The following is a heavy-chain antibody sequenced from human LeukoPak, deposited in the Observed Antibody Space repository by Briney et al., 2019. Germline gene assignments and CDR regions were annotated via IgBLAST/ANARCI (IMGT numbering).Heavy chain of an antibody. Sequence: GGSLRFSCAASGFTFSSYAMNWVRQAPGKGLEWVSAISGSGGSTYYADSVKGRFTISRDNSKNTLYLQMNSLRAEDTAVYYCAKGFYHVGATTVYDYWGQGTLVTVSS. CDR3: AKGFYHVGATTVYDY. CDR1: GFTFSSYA. V-gene: IGHV3-23*01. D-gene: IGHD1-26*01. J-gene: IGHJ4*02. CDR2: ISGSGGST.